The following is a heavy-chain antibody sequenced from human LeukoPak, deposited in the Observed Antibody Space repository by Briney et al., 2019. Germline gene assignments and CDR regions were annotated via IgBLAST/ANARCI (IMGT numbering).Heavy chain of an antibody. CDR3: ARGGSYLSAFDI. J-gene: IGHJ3*02. Sequence: GGSLRLSCAASGFTVRSNYMSWVRQAPGKGLEWVSIIYGGGSVFYADSVKGRFTISRDNSKNTLYLQMNSLRGEDTAVYYCARGGSYLSAFDIWGQGTMATVSS. CDR2: IYGGGSV. V-gene: IGHV3-53*01. D-gene: IGHD1-26*01. CDR1: GFTVRSNY.